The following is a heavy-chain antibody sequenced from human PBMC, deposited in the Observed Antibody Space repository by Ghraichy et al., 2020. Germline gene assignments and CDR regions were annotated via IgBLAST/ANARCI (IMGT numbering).Heavy chain of an antibody. CDR3: ARVYLTYCGGDCYSRFNWFDP. CDR1: GGTFSSYA. J-gene: IGHJ5*02. CDR2: IIPIFGTA. D-gene: IGHD2-21*01. Sequence: SVKVSCKASGGTFSSYAISWVRQAPGQGLEWMGGIIPIFGTANYAQKFQGRVTITADESTSTAYMELSSLRSEDTAVYYCARVYLTYCGGDCYSRFNWFDPWGQGTLVTVSS. V-gene: IGHV1-69*13.